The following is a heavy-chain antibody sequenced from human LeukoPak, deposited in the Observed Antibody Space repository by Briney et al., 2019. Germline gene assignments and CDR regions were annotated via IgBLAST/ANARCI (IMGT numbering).Heavy chain of an antibody. CDR1: GFTFSSYS. D-gene: IGHD3-10*01. J-gene: IGHJ6*02. Sequence: GGSLRLSCAASGFTFSSYSMNWVRQAPGKGLEWVSSISSSSSYIYYTDSVKGRFTISRDNAKNSLYLQMNSLRAEDTAVYYCARVRITMVRGVIHPGFYGMDVWGRGTTVTVSS. V-gene: IGHV3-21*01. CDR3: ARVRITMVRGVIHPGFYGMDV. CDR2: ISSSSSYI.